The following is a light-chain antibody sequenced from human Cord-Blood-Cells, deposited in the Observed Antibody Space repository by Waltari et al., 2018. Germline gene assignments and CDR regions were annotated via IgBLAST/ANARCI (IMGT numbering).Light chain of an antibody. Sequence: DIQMTQSPSSLSPSVGDSVTITCRASQSISSYLNWYQQKPGKAPKLLIYAASSLQSGVPSRFSGSGSGTDFTLTISSLQPEDFATYYCQQSYSTLTFGPGTKVDIK. J-gene: IGKJ3*01. CDR1: QSISSY. V-gene: IGKV1-39*01. CDR3: QQSYSTLT. CDR2: AAS.